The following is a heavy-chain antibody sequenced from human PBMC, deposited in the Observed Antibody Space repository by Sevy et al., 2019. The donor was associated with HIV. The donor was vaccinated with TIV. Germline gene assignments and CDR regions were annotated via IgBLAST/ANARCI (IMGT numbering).Heavy chain of an antibody. Sequence: GGSLRLSCAASGFTFDDYAMHWVRQAPGKGLERVSGISWNSGSIGYADSVKGRFTISRDNAKNSLYLQMNSLRAEDTALYYCAKGAITFGGVTGPYYFDYWGQGTLVTVSS. V-gene: IGHV3-9*01. CDR1: GFTFDDYA. CDR2: ISWNSGSI. D-gene: IGHD3-16*01. J-gene: IGHJ4*02. CDR3: AKGAITFGGVTGPYYFDY.